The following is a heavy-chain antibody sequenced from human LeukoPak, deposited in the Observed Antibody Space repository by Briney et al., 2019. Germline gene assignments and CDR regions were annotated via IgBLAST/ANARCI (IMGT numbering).Heavy chain of an antibody. J-gene: IGHJ6*04. V-gene: IGHV3-11*06. CDR3: ARAQVVPAATYYYYYGMDV. Sequence: GGSLRLSCAASGFTFSSYAMSWVRQAPGKGLEWVSSISTSSTYTNYADSVRGRFTISRDNANNSLYLQMNSLRAEDTAVYYCARAQVVPAATYYYYYGMDVWGKGTTVTVSS. D-gene: IGHD2-2*01. CDR1: GFTFSSYA. CDR2: ISTSSTYT.